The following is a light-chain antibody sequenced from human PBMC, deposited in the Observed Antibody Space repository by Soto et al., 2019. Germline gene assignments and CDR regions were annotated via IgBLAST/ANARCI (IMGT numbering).Light chain of an antibody. CDR1: QSISSY. J-gene: IGKJ4*01. Sequence: EIVLTQSPATLSLSPGERATLSCRASQSISSYLAWYQQKSGQAPRLLIYDASNRATGIPARFSGSGSGTDFTLTISSLELEDFAVYYCQQRRNWPLTFGGGTKVEIK. CDR2: DAS. CDR3: QQRRNWPLT. V-gene: IGKV3-11*01.